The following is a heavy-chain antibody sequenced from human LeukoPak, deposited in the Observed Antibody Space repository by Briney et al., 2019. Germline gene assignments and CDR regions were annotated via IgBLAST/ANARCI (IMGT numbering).Heavy chain of an antibody. CDR3: AREANTAFDY. V-gene: IGHV3-74*01. Sequence: PGGSLRLSCVASGFTFGSYWMHWVRQAPGKGLVWVSRINYDGTSKTYADSVKGRFTVSRDNGKKTVSLQINSLRPDDTAVYYCAREANTAFDYWGQGTLVTISS. CDR2: INYDGTSK. CDR1: GFTFGSYW. D-gene: IGHD2/OR15-2a*01. J-gene: IGHJ4*02.